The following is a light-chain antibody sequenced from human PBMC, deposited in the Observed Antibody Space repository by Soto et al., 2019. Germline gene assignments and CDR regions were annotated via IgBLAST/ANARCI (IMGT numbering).Light chain of an antibody. J-gene: IGKJ1*01. CDR1: QSVNSY. V-gene: IGKV1-39*01. Sequence: DIQMTQSPSSLSASIGDRVTVTCRASQSVNSYLNWYQQKPGKAPKFLIYATSSLRSGVPSRFSGSGSGIHFNLTISSLQPEDFATYYCRQRYGTPWTFGQGTTVETK. CDR2: ATS. CDR3: RQRYGTPWT.